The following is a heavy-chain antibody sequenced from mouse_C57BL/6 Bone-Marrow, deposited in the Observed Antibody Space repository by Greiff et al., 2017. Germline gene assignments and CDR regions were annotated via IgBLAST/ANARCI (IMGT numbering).Heavy chain of an antibody. CDR1: GYTFTSYW. CDR3: ARPYYSNYWYFDV. J-gene: IGHJ1*03. D-gene: IGHD2-5*01. Sequence: QVQLQQPGAELVKPGASGKMSCKASGYTFTSYWITWVKQRPGQGLGWIGDIYPGSGSTNYNEKFKSKATRTVDTSSSTAYMQLSSLTSEDSAVYYCARPYYSNYWYFDVWGTGTTVTVSS. CDR2: IYPGSGST. V-gene: IGHV1-55*01.